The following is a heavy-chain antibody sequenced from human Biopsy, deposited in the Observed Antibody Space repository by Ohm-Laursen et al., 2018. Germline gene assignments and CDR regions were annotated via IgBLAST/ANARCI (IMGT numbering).Heavy chain of an antibody. Sequence: ASVTVSCNAPGYTFTEYYINWVRQAPGQGLEWMGIINPRSGNTGYSQKFQVRVTMTTDTSTSTVYMELSSLSSEDTAVYYCAKNYDPLYYDTSGLFDYWGQGTLVTVSS. V-gene: IGHV1-46*01. CDR2: INPRSGNT. CDR3: AKNYDPLYYDTSGLFDY. J-gene: IGHJ4*02. D-gene: IGHD3-22*01. CDR1: GYTFTEYY.